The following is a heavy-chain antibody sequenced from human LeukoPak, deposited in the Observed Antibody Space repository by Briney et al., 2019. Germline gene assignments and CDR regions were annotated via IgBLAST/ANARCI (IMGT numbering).Heavy chain of an antibody. Sequence: ASVKVSCKASGYTFTSYGISWVRQAPGHGLEWMGCIAAYNSTTNYAQKLQNRVTMTTDTSTRTAYMEMRRLRSDDTAVYYCARDEGTVVVRDAFDIWGQGTMVTVSS. CDR2: IAAYNSTT. CDR1: GYTFTSYG. J-gene: IGHJ3*02. D-gene: IGHD3-22*01. V-gene: IGHV1-18*01. CDR3: ARDEGTVVVRDAFDI.